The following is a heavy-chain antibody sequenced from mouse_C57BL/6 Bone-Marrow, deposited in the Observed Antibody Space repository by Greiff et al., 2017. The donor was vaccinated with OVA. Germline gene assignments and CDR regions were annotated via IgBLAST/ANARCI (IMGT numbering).Heavy chain of an antibody. J-gene: IGHJ2*01. V-gene: IGHV1-76*01. CDR3: ARKELRKGDYFDY. Sequence: QVQLQQSGAELVRPGASVKLSCKASGYTFTDYYINWVKQRPGQGLEWIARIYPGSGNTYYNEKFKGKATLTAEKSSSTAYMQLSSLTSEDSAVYFGARKELRKGDYFDYWGQGTTLTVSS. CDR1: GYTFTDYY. D-gene: IGHD1-1*01. CDR2: IYPGSGNT.